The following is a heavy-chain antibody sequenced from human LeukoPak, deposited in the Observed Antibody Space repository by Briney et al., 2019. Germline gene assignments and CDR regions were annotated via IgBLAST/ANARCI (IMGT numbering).Heavy chain of an antibody. CDR2: IYYSGRT. J-gene: IGHJ3*02. Sequence: SETLSLTCTVSGGSISTYYWTWIRQPPGKGLEWIAFIYYSGRTRYNPSLQSRVAISLDTSKTHFSLQLTSVTAADTAVYYCARLLDYDNSGDHDTFDIWGQGTMVTVSS. V-gene: IGHV4-59*08. D-gene: IGHD3-22*01. CDR3: ARLLDYDNSGDHDTFDI. CDR1: GGSISTYY.